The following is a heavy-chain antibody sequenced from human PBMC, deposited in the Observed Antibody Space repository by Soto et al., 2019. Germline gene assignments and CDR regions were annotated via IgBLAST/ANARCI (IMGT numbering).Heavy chain of an antibody. Sequence: QLLQSGGGLVQPGGSLKLSCAASGFTFGTTDMSWVRQAPGGGLEWVSTIDGSGGITYYADSVKGRFTISRDNSRNTVYLQMNSLGGDDTALYYCVKNSGWFNTWGQGALVTVSS. CDR3: VKNSGWFNT. CDR1: GFTFGTTD. J-gene: IGHJ5*02. V-gene: IGHV3-23*01. CDR2: IDGSGGIT. D-gene: IGHD3-10*01.